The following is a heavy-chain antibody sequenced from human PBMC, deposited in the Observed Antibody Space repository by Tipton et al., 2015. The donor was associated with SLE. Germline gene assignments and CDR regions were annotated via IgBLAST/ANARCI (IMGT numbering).Heavy chain of an antibody. J-gene: IGHJ6*03. CDR1: GFSFSTYG. Sequence: SLRLSCAASGFSFSTYGMHWVRQAPGKGLEWVAVIWSDGSIKYYIDSVKGRFTISKDNSNNTLYLQMNSLRAEDTAVYYCARGTIFGVVVVDHYYMDVWGKGTTVTVSS. D-gene: IGHD3-3*01. CDR3: ARGTIFGVVVVDHYYMDV. CDR2: IWSDGSIK. V-gene: IGHV3-33*01.